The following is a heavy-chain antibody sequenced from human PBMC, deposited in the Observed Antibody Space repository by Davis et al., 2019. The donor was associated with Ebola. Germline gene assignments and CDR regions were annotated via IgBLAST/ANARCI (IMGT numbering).Heavy chain of an antibody. D-gene: IGHD1-1*01. Sequence: GGSLRLSCAASGFTFSTYWMTWVRQAPGKGLEWVANIKQDGSDKFYVDSAKGRFTIPRDNAKNSLYLQMNSLRAEDTAVYYCAREENGATIWARFDYWGQGTLVTVSS. CDR3: AREENGATIWARFDY. CDR1: GFTFSTYW. V-gene: IGHV3-7*03. CDR2: IKQDGSDK. J-gene: IGHJ4*02.